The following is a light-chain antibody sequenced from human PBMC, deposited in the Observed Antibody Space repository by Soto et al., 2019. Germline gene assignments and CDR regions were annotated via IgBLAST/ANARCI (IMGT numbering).Light chain of an antibody. J-gene: IGLJ3*02. Sequence: QSVLTQPPSVSGAPGQRVTISCTGSSSNIGAGYHVHWYQQLPGTAPKLLIYANNNRPSGVPDRFSGSKSGTSASLAITGLQAADEADYYCQSYDPSLSGSVFGGGTKLTVL. CDR1: SSNIGAGYH. CDR3: QSYDPSLSGSV. CDR2: ANN. V-gene: IGLV1-40*01.